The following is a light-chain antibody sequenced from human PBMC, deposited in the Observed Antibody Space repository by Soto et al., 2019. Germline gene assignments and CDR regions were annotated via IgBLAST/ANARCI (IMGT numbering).Light chain of an antibody. CDR1: RSISSY. CDR3: QQTYSIPLT. J-gene: IGKJ4*01. V-gene: IGKV1-39*01. CDR2: AAS. Sequence: DIQMTQYPSSLSASVGDRVTITCRASRSISSYLNWYQQKPGKAPKLLIYAASSLQSGVPSKFSGSGSGADFTLTISSLQPEDFATYYCQQTYSIPLTFGGGTKVEIK.